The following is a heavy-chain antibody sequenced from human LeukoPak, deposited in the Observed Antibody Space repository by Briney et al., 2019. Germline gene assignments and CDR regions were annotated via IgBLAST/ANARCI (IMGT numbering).Heavy chain of an antibody. CDR1: SGSISSSSYY. V-gene: IGHV4-39*01. Sequence: SETLSLTCSVSSGSISSSSYYWGWIRQPPGKGLEWIGSIYYSGSTYYNPSLKSRVTISVDTSQNQFSLKLTSVTAADTAVYYCARHPIPLIAAAGYFDYWGQGTLVTVSS. D-gene: IGHD6-13*01. J-gene: IGHJ4*02. CDR3: ARHPIPLIAAAGYFDY. CDR2: IYYSGST.